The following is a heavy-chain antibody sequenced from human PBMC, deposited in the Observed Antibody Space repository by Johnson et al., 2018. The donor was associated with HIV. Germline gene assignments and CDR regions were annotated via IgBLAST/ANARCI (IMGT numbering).Heavy chain of an antibody. D-gene: IGHD6-19*01. V-gene: IGHV3-66*04. J-gene: IGHJ3*02. Sequence: MQLVESGGGVVRPGGSLRLSCKASGFSISSNYMSWVRQPPGKGLEWVSVFYSGSNTYYADSVKGRFTISRDNSNNTLYLQMNSLRAEDTAVYYCARHKAVADAFDIWGQGTVVTVS. CDR2: FYSGSNT. CDR1: GFSISSNY. CDR3: ARHKAVADAFDI.